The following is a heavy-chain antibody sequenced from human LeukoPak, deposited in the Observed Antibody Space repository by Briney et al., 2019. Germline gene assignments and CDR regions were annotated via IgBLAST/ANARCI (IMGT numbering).Heavy chain of an antibody. CDR1: GYSISSGYY. J-gene: IGHJ5*02. V-gene: IGHV4-38-2*02. D-gene: IGHD6-13*01. Sequence: SETLSLTCTVSGYSISSGYYWGWLRQPPGKGLEWIGSIYHSGSTYYNPSLKSQVTISVDTSKNQFSLKLTSVTAADTAVYYCARGYSSSWYLNWFDPWGREPWSPSPQ. CDR2: IYHSGST. CDR3: ARGYSSSWYLNWFDP.